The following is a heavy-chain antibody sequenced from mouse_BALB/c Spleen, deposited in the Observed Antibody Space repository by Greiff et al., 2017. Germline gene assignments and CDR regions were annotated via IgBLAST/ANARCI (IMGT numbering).Heavy chain of an antibody. V-gene: IGHV7-3*02. Sequence: EVKVVESGGGLVQPGGSLRLSCATSGFTFTDYYMSWVRQPPGKALEWLGFIRNKANGYTTEYSASVKGRFTISRDNSQSILYLQMNTLRAEDSATYYCAREGNYLYDGYYHYYAMDYWGQGTSVTVSS. CDR3: AREGNYLYDGYYHYYAMDY. D-gene: IGHD2-3*01. J-gene: IGHJ4*01. CDR1: GFTFTDYY. CDR2: IRNKANGYTT.